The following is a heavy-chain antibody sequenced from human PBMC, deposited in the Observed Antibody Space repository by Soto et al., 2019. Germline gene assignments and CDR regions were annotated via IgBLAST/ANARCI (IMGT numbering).Heavy chain of an antibody. Sequence: GGALRLSCAASGFTFSSYSMSWVRQSPGKRPEWVSAISGSGGSTYYADSVKGRFTISRDNSKNTLYLQMNSLRAEDTAVYYCAKPFSGSYRPFRVCAFDIWGQGTMVPVSS. CDR3: AKPFSGSYRPFRVCAFDI. CDR1: GFTFSSYS. J-gene: IGHJ3*02. CDR2: ISGSGGST. V-gene: IGHV3-23*01. D-gene: IGHD1-26*01.